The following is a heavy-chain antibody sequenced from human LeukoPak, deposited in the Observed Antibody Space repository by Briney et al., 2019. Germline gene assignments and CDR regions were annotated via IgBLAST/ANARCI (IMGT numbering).Heavy chain of an antibody. V-gene: IGHV1-18*01. D-gene: IGHD3-16*01. CDR2: ISAYNGNT. CDR1: GYTFTSYG. CDR3: AXXFRWGEPTFPSDY. J-gene: IGHJ4*02. Sequence: ASVKVSCKASGYTFTSYGISWVRQAPGQGLEWMRWISAYNGNTNYAQKLQGRVTMTTDTSTSTAYMELRSLRSDDTAVYYCAXXFRWGEPTFPSDYWGQGTLVTVSS.